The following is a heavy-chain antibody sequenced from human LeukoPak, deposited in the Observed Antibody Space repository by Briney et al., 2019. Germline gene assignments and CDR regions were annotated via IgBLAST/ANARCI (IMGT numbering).Heavy chain of an antibody. CDR1: GYTFTGYY. D-gene: IGHD3-9*01. V-gene: IGHV1-2*02. CDR2: INPNSGGT. CDR3: ARVGYFDLNWFDP. Sequence: ASVKVSCRASGYTFTGYYMHWVRQAPGQGLEWMGWINPNSGGTNYAQKFQGRVTMTRDTSISTAYMELSRLRSDDTAVYYCARVGYFDLNWFDPWGQGTLVTVSS. J-gene: IGHJ5*02.